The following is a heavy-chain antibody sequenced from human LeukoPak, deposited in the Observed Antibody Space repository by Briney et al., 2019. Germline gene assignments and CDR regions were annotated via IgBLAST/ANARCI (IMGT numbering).Heavy chain of an antibody. D-gene: IGHD3-9*01. J-gene: IGHJ6*03. Sequence: GGSLRLSCAASGFTFRNYGMSWVRQAPGKGLEWVSAISNSGGSTYYADSVKGRFTISRDNSKNTLYLQMNSLRAEDTAVYYCAKGGLLRYFDWLGKDYYYYMDVWGKGTTVTISS. CDR1: GFTFRNYG. V-gene: IGHV3-23*01. CDR3: AKGGLLRYFDWLGKDYYYYMDV. CDR2: ISNSGGST.